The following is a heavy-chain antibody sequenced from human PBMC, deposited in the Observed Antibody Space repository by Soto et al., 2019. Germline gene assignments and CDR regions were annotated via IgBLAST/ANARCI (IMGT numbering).Heavy chain of an antibody. V-gene: IGHV4-31*03. Sequence: SETLSLTCTVSGGSISSGGYYWSWIRQHPGKGLEWIGYIYYSGSTYYNPSLKSRVTISVDTSKNQFSLKLSSVTAADTAVYYCARDHRYYDILTGYQNNWFDPWGQGTLVTVSS. CDR3: ARDHRYYDILTGYQNNWFDP. D-gene: IGHD3-9*01. CDR2: IYYSGST. J-gene: IGHJ5*02. CDR1: GGSISSGGYY.